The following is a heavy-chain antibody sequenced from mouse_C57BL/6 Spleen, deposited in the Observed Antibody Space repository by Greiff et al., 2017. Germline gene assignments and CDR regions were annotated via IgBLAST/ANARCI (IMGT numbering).Heavy chain of an antibody. CDR2: IYPGDGDT. Sequence: QVQLQQSGPELVKPGASVKISCKASGYAFSSSWMNWVKQRPGKGLEWIGRIYPGDGDTNYNGKFKGKATLTADKSSSTAYMQLSSLTSEDSAVXFCARSNWDGFAYWGQGTLVTVSA. CDR3: ARSNWDGFAY. D-gene: IGHD4-1*01. J-gene: IGHJ3*01. CDR1: GYAFSSSW. V-gene: IGHV1-82*01.